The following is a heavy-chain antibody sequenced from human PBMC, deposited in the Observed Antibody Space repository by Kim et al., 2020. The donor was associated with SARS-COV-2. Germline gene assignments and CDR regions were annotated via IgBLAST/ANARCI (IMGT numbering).Heavy chain of an antibody. J-gene: IGHJ3*02. Sequence: GGSLRLSCAASGFTFSSYAMHWVRQAPGKGLEWVAVISYDGTNKYYADSVKGRFTISRDNSKDTLYLQMNSLRAEDTAVYYCARESRSSLSGAAFDIWGQGTMVTVSS. CDR1: GFTFSSYA. V-gene: IGHV3-30*04. CDR2: ISYDGTNK. D-gene: IGHD1-26*01. CDR3: ARESRSSLSGAAFDI.